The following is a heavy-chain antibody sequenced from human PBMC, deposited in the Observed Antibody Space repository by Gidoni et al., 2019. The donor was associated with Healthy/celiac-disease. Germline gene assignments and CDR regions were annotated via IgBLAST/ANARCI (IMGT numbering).Heavy chain of an antibody. CDR3: ARDCGIAVAGPGTYNWFDP. CDR2: IYYSGST. V-gene: IGHV4-39*07. Sequence: QLQLQESGPGLVKPSETLSLTCTVSGGSISSSSYYWGWIRQPPGKGLEWIGSIYYSGSTYYNPSLKSRVTISVDTSKNQFSLKLSSVTAADTAVYYCARDCGIAVAGPGTYNWFDPWGQGTLVTVSS. J-gene: IGHJ5*02. D-gene: IGHD6-19*01. CDR1: GGSISSSSYY.